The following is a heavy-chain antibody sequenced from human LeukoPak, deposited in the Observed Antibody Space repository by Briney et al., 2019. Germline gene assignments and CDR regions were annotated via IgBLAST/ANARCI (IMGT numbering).Heavy chain of an antibody. J-gene: IGHJ4*02. Sequence: GASVKVSCKTPEYSLTQYPIHWVRQAPGQRLEWMGWINTVSGNTRYSQNFQGRVTITRDTSASTAYMELSYLKSEDTAIYYCANWAGAPADYFSGPLDYWGQDTLVTVSS. CDR3: ANWAGAPADYFSGPLDY. V-gene: IGHV1-3*04. CDR1: EYSLTQYP. D-gene: IGHD3-3*01. CDR2: INTVSGNT.